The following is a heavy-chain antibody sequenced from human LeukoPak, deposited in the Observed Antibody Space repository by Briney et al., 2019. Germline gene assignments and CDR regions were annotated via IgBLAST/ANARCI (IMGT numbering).Heavy chain of an antibody. CDR1: GGSISSSSYY. CDR3: ARAPVPLDSSGYYPEVWFDP. Sequence: SETLSLTCTVSGGSISSSSYYWGWIRQPPGKGLEWIGSIYYSGSTYYNPSLKSRVTISVDTSKNQFSLKLSSVTAADTAVYYCARAPVPLDSSGYYPEVWFDPWGQGTLVTVSS. J-gene: IGHJ5*02. V-gene: IGHV4-39*07. CDR2: IYYSGST. D-gene: IGHD3-22*01.